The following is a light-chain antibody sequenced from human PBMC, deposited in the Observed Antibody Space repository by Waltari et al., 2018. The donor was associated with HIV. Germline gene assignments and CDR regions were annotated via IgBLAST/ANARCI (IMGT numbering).Light chain of an antibody. Sequence: ETVMTQSPGTLSASPGETVTLSCTASQSIDDKLAWYQQKPGQSPRLLIYAASTGATSVPGRFSGSGSGTQFTLTIRNLQSEDSAVYYCQQYKNWSPLTFGQGTKVEIK. CDR2: AAS. J-gene: IGKJ1*01. V-gene: IGKV3-15*01. CDR1: QSIDDK. CDR3: QQYKNWSPLT.